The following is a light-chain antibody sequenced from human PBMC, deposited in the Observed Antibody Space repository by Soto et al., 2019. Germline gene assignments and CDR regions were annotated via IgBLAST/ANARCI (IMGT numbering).Light chain of an antibody. CDR3: QQYNSYSPEFT. Sequence: DIQMTQSPSTLSASVGDRVTITCRASQSISSWLAWYQQKPGKAPTLLIYKASSLESGVPSRFSGSGSGTEFTLTISSLQPDDFATYYCQQYNSYSPEFTFGPGTKVDIK. CDR1: QSISSW. J-gene: IGKJ3*01. CDR2: KAS. V-gene: IGKV1-5*03.